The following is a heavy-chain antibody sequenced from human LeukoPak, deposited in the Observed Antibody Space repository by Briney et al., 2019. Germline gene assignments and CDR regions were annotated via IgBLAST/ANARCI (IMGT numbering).Heavy chain of an antibody. CDR3: ARDRDSSGWYYYFDY. Sequence: ASVKVSCKASGYTFTGYYMHWVRQAPGQGLEWMGWINPNSGGTNYAQKFQGWVTMTRDTSISTAYMELSRLRSDDTAVYYCARDRDSSGWYYYFDYWGQGTLVTVSS. D-gene: IGHD6-19*01. CDR2: INPNSGGT. CDR1: GYTFTGYY. J-gene: IGHJ4*02. V-gene: IGHV1-2*04.